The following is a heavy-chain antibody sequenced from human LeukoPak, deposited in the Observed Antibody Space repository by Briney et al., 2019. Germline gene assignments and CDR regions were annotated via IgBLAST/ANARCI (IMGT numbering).Heavy chain of an antibody. D-gene: IGHD6-13*01. CDR3: ARDRLAAAGSGG. V-gene: IGHV1-2*02. CDR1: GYTFTGYN. CDR2: INPNSGGT. J-gene: IGHJ4*02. Sequence: ASVKVSCXASGYTFTGYNIHWVRQAPGQGLEWMGWINPNSGGTNYAQKFQGRVTMTRDTSINTAYMEVSRLRSDDTAVYHCARDRLAAAGSGGWGQGTLVTVFS.